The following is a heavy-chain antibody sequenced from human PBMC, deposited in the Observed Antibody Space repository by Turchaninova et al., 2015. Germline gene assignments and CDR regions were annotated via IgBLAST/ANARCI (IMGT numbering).Heavy chain of an antibody. V-gene: IGHV3-30*02. D-gene: IGHD2/OR15-2a*01. J-gene: IGHJ4*02. Sequence: QVQLVESGGGGVQPGGSRRLCCEADGVTFRRYGMHWARQGPGNGLDWGAFTQDDGNNQWYADSVRGRFSISRDNSRNTLHLQMNSLTVGDTAFYYCVKVGNSWSELASWGQGTLVTVSS. CDR1: GVTFRRYG. CDR2: TQDDGNNQ. CDR3: VKVGNSWSELAS.